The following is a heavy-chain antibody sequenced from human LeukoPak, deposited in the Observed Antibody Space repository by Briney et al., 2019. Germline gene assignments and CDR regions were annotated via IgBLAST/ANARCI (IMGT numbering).Heavy chain of an antibody. J-gene: IGHJ4*02. V-gene: IGHV3-20*04. CDR2: INWNGGST. CDR1: GFTFDDYG. CDR3: ARDPTPTAGSEELGDY. Sequence: PGGSLRLSCAASGFTFDDYGMSWVRQAPGKGLEWVSGINWNGGSTGYADSVKGRFTISRDNAKNSLCLQMNSLRAEDTALYYCARDPTPTAGSEELGDYWGQGTLVTVSS. D-gene: IGHD6-19*01.